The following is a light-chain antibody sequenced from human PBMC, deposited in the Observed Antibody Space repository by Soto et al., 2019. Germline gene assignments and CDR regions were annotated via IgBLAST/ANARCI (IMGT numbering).Light chain of an antibody. CDR3: QQYEAFSGA. Sequence: DIQMTQSPSTLSASVGDTVTVTCRASQSVSGWLAWYQQKPGEAPKLLIYDASAFPRVVPSRFSGSGSGTNFTLTIASLQPDDFATYYFQQYEAFSGAFGPGTKVDIK. V-gene: IGKV1-5*01. J-gene: IGKJ1*01. CDR1: QSVSGW. CDR2: DAS.